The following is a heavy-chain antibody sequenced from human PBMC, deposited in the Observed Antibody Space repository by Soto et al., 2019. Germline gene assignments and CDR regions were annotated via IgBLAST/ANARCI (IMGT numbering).Heavy chain of an antibody. CDR1: GVTVSSYA. Sequence: GGSLRLACAASGVTVSSYAMSWVRQAPGKGLEWVSALSGSGISTYYADTVKGRFTISRDNSRNTLYLQMNSLRAEDTAVYYCATSYDSSGYDYWGQGTLVTVSS. CDR3: ATSYDSSGYDY. V-gene: IGHV3-23*01. D-gene: IGHD3-22*01. CDR2: LSGSGIST. J-gene: IGHJ4*02.